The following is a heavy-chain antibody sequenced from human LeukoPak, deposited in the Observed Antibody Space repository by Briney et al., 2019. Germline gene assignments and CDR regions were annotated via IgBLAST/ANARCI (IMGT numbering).Heavy chain of an antibody. CDR3: ARGVEPLAANTLAY. Sequence: PGGSLRLSCAASGFTVITNDMTWVRQAPGKGLEWVSVPYSDGNTKYADSVQGRFTISRHNSKNTLYLEMNSLSPDDTAVYYCARGVEPLAANTLAYWGQGTLVTVSS. CDR2: PYSDGNT. J-gene: IGHJ4*02. V-gene: IGHV3-53*01. CDR1: GFTVITND. D-gene: IGHD1-14*01.